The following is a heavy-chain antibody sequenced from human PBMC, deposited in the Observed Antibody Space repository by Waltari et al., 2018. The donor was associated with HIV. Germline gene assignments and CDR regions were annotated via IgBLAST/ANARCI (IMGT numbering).Heavy chain of an antibody. CDR3: ATPSGRYPLYYYGMDV. CDR1: GYTFTSYA. V-gene: IGHV7-4-1*02. D-gene: IGHD3-16*02. J-gene: IGHJ6*02. Sequence: QVQLVQSGSEFKKPGASVKVSCKASGYTFTSYAMNWVRPAPGQGLEWMGWINTNTGNPTYAQGFTGRFVFSLDTSVSTAYLQISSLKAEDTAVYYCATPSGRYPLYYYGMDVWGQGTTVTVSS. CDR2: INTNTGNP.